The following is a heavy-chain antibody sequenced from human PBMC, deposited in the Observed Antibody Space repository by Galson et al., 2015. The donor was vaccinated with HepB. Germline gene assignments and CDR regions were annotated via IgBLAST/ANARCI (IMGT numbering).Heavy chain of an antibody. V-gene: IGHV5-10-1*01. D-gene: IGHD5-12*01. J-gene: IGHJ5*02. CDR3: ARGGIYGGYDFSWFDP. CDR2: IDPSNSYT. CDR1: EYNFINSW. Sequence: QSGAEVKKPGESLRISCKGSEYNFINSWINWVRQMPGKGLEWMGRIDPSNSYTNYNPSFQGHVSISADKSILTAYLQWSSLKASDTAIYYCARGGIYGGYDFSWFDPWGQGTLVTVSS.